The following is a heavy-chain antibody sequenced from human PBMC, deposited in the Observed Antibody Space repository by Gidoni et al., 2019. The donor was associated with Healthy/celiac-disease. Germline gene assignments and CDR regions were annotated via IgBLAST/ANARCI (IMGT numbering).Heavy chain of an antibody. Sequence: QVQLVQSGAEVKKPEASVKVSCKASGYTFTGYYMHWVRQAPGQGLEWMGWINPNSGGTNYAQTFQGRVTMTRDTSISTAYMELSRLRSDDTAVYYWARKVLQGDWFDPWGQGTLVTVSS. J-gene: IGHJ5*02. D-gene: IGHD1-1*01. V-gene: IGHV1-2*02. CDR3: ARKVLQGDWFDP. CDR1: GYTFTGYY. CDR2: INPNSGGT.